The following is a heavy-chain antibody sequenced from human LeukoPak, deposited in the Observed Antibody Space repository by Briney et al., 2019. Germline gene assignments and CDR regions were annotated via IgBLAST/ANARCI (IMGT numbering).Heavy chain of an antibody. D-gene: IGHD5-18*01. J-gene: IGHJ4*02. V-gene: IGHV3-48*01. Sequence: PGGSLRLSCAASGFTFSGYSMNWVRQAPGKGLEWVSYISSSSSSIYYADSLKGRFTISRDNALKSLYLQMNSLRAEDTAVYYCVEGGAARFDYWGQGTLVAVSS. CDR3: VEGGAARFDY. CDR2: ISSSSSSI. CDR1: GFTFSGYS.